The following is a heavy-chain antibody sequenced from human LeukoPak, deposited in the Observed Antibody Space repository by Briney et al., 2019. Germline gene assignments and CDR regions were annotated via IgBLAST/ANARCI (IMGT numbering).Heavy chain of an antibody. CDR3: ASATRYGDYGLY. J-gene: IGHJ4*02. CDR1: DFSISSSNW. V-gene: IGHV4-28*01. Sequence: SETLSLTCAVSDFSISSSNWWGWIRQPPGRGLEWMGYIYYSGSTYYNPSLKSRVTMSVDTSKNQFSLKLSSVTAVDTAVYYCASATRYGDYGLYWGQGTLVTVSS. CDR2: IYYSGST. D-gene: IGHD4-17*01.